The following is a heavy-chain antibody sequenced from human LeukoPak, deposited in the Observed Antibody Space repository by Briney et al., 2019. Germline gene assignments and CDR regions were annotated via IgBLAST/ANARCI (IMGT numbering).Heavy chain of an antibody. J-gene: IGHJ4*02. CDR3: ARDLAVAGTGINYFDY. Sequence: GGSLRLSCAPSAFTFSSYAMHCARQAPGKGPECVAVISYDGSNKYYADSVKGRFTISRDNSKNTLYLQMNSLRAEDTAVYYCARDLAVAGTGINYFDYWGQGTLVTVSS. CDR1: AFTFSSYA. V-gene: IGHV3-30-3*01. D-gene: IGHD6-19*01. CDR2: ISYDGSNK.